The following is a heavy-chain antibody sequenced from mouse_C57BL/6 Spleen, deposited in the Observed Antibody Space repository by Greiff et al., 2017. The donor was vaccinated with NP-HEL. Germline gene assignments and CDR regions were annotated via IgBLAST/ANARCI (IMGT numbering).Heavy chain of an antibody. J-gene: IGHJ4*01. CDR1: GYSITSGYY. Sequence: VQLKQSGPGLVKPSQSLSLTCSVTGYSITSGYYWNWIRQFPGNKLEWMGYISYDGSNNYNPSLKNRISITRDTSKNQFFLKLNSVTTEDTATYYCASYYSNPYYAMDYWGQGTSVTVSS. CDR2: ISYDGSN. CDR3: ASYYSNPYYAMDY. D-gene: IGHD2-5*01. V-gene: IGHV3-6*01.